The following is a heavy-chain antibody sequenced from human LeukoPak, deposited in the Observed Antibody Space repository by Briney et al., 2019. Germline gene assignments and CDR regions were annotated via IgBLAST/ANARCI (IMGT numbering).Heavy chain of an antibody. CDR1: GFTFSNYW. Sequence: GGSLRLSCAASGFTFSNYWMSWVRQAPGKGLEWVANIKQDESEKHYVDSVKGRFAISRDNAKNSLYLQMNSLRAEDTAVYYCASHSNFDYWGQGTLVTVSS. J-gene: IGHJ4*02. D-gene: IGHD4-11*01. V-gene: IGHV3-7*05. CDR3: ASHSNFDY. CDR2: IKQDESEK.